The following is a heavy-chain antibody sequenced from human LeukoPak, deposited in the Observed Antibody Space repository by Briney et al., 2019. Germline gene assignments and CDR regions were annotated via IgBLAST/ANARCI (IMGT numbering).Heavy chain of an antibody. Sequence: KPSETLSLTCTVSNYFISSYYWSWIRQPAGKGLEWIGRIYTSGSINYNPSLKSRVTVSVDTSKKQFTLTLSSVTAADTAVYYCARGFTMVRGPYGGFDPWGQGALVTVSS. J-gene: IGHJ5*02. CDR3: ARGFTMVRGPYGGFDP. CDR1: NYFISSYY. CDR2: IYTSGSI. D-gene: IGHD3-10*01. V-gene: IGHV4-4*07.